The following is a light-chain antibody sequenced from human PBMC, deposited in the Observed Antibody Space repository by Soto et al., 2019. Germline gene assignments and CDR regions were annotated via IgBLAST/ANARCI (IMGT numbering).Light chain of an antibody. V-gene: IGKV1-5*01. Sequence: DIQMTQSPSILSASVGDRVTVTCRASQSISTWLGWYQQKPGKAPTLLIYDASSLKSGVPSRFSGSGSGTDFTLTISSLQPDDFATYYCQQYHTYSSITFGQGTRLEIK. CDR3: QQYHTYSSIT. CDR1: QSISTW. J-gene: IGKJ5*01. CDR2: DAS.